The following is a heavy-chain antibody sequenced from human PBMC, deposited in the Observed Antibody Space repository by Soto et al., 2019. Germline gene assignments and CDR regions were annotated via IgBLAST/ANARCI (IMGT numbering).Heavy chain of an antibody. V-gene: IGHV3-30*18. J-gene: IGHJ6*02. D-gene: IGHD4-17*01. CDR3: AKGPSISKPYGDYYYYYYGMDV. CDR2: ISYDGSNK. Sequence: GGSLRLSCAASGFTFSSYGMHWVRQAPGKGLEWVAVISYDGSNKYYADSVKGRFTISRDNSKNTLYLQMNSLRAEDTAVYYCAKGPSISKPYGDYYYYYYGMDVWGQGTTVTVSS. CDR1: GFTFSSYG.